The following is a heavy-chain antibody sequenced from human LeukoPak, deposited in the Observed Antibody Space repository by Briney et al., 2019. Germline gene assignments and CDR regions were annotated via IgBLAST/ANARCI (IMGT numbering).Heavy chain of an antibody. J-gene: IGHJ6*02. V-gene: IGHV1-69*04. CDR1: GGTFSSYA. CDR3: ARGREVPPQYYYYGMDV. Sequence: GASVKVSCKASGGTFSSYAISWVRQAPGQGLEWMGRIIPILGIANYAQKFQGRVTITADKSTSTAYMELSSLRSEDTAVYYCARGREVPPQYYYYGMDVWGQGTTVTVSS. D-gene: IGHD2-2*01. CDR2: IIPILGIA.